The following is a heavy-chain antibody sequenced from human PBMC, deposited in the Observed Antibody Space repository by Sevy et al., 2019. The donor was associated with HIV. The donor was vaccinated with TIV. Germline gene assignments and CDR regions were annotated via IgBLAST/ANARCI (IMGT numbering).Heavy chain of an antibody. J-gene: IGHJ6*04. CDR3: AKGGPMYYDILTGPPGLDV. D-gene: IGHD3-9*01. V-gene: IGHV3-23*01. CDR1: GFSFDSYG. CDR2: ISGSGTRT. Sequence: GGSLRLSCAVSGFSFDSYGMTWVRQAPGKGLGWVSGISGSGTRTYYADSVKGRFTISRDNSKNTLYLQMNSLRAEDTAVYYCAKGGPMYYDILTGPPGLDVWGKGTTVTVSS.